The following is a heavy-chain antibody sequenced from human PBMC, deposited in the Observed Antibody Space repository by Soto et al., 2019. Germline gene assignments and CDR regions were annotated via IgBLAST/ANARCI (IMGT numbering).Heavy chain of an antibody. CDR2: IIPYLDIT. CDR3: ARDTTY. V-gene: IGHV1-69*02. Sequence: QVQLVQSGAEVKKPGSSVKVSCKASGGTFGPYTSSWVRQAPGQGLEWMGRIIPYLDITDYAQKFQGRFTVAADKSTTTAYMELNRLSSGDKSGYCCARDTTYWGQGTLVTVSS. J-gene: IGHJ4*02. D-gene: IGHD5-18*01. CDR1: GGTFGPYT.